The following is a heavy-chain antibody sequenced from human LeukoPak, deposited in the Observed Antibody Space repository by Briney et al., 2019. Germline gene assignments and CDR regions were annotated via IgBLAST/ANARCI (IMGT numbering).Heavy chain of an antibody. J-gene: IGHJ6*03. Sequence: PSETLSLTCTVSGDSISKYSWNWIRQPAGKGLEWIGRIYATGSTIYNPSLKSRVTMSVDTSKNQFSLKLRSVTAADTAVYYCARDEYSNFDYYMDVWGTGTTVTVSS. CDR3: ARDEYSNFDYYMDV. V-gene: IGHV4-4*07. CDR1: GDSISKYS. D-gene: IGHD4-11*01. CDR2: IYATGST.